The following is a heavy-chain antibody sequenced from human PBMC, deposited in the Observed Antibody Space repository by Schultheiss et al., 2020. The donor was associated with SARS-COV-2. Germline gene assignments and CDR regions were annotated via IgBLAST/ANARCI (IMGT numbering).Heavy chain of an antibody. D-gene: IGHD4-17*01. V-gene: IGHV4-38-2*01. CDR1: GYSISSGYY. CDR2: IYHSGST. Sequence: SETLSLTCAVSGYSISSGYYWGWIRQPPGKGLEWIGSIYHSGSTYYNPSLKSRVTISVDTSKNQFSLKLSSVTAADTAVYYCARGDYGDYSSWGQGTLVTVSS. CDR3: ARGDYGDYSS. J-gene: IGHJ5*02.